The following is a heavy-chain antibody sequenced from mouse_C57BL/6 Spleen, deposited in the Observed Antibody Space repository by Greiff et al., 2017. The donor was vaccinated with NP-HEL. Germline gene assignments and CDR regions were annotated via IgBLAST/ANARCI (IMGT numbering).Heavy chain of an antibody. Sequence: QVQLQQSGAELVRPGASVTLSCKASGYTFTDYEMHWVKQTPVHGLEWIGAIDPETGGTAYNQKFKGKAILTADKSSSTAYMELRSLTSEDSAVYYCTRSSQSSYYYGSSYVLFADWGQGTLVTVSA. D-gene: IGHD1-1*01. J-gene: IGHJ3*01. V-gene: IGHV1-15*01. CDR1: GYTFTDYE. CDR3: TRSSQSSYYYGSSYVLFAD. CDR2: IDPETGGT.